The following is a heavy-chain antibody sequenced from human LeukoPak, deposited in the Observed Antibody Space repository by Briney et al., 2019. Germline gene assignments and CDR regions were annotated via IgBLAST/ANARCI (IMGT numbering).Heavy chain of an antibody. J-gene: IGHJ4*02. CDR3: ARGPGISGDHIYPDY. Sequence: SETLSLTCSVSGYSISSGKYWAWIRQTPGKGLEWIGSIYESESTYYTPSLKSRVTMSVDTSKNQFSLSLTSVTAADTAVYFCARGPGISGDHIYPDYWGQGIQVTVSS. CDR1: GYSISSGKY. V-gene: IGHV4-38-2*02. D-gene: IGHD2-21*01. CDR2: IYESEST.